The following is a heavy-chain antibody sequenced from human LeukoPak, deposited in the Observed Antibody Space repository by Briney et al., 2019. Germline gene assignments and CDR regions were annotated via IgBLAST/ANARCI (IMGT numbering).Heavy chain of an antibody. V-gene: IGHV4-59*01. D-gene: IGHD6-19*01. J-gene: IGHJ4*02. Sequence: KPSETLSLTCTVSGGSISSYYWSWIRQPPGKGLEWIGYIYYSGSTNYNPSLKSRVTISVDTSKNQFSLKLSSVTAADTAVYYCARDQGGWCDYWGQGTLVTVSS. CDR1: GGSISSYY. CDR2: IYYSGST. CDR3: ARDQGGWCDY.